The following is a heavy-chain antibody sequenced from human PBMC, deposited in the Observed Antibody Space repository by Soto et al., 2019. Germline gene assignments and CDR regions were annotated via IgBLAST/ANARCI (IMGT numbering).Heavy chain of an antibody. Sequence: PSETLSLTCTVSGGSISSYYWSRIRQPPGKGLEWIGYIYYSGSTNYNPSLKSRVTISVDTSKNQFSLKLSSVTAADTAVYYCARLGLDAFDIWGQGTMVTVSS. J-gene: IGHJ3*02. V-gene: IGHV4-59*01. CDR1: GGSISSYY. CDR2: IYYSGST. CDR3: ARLGLDAFDI.